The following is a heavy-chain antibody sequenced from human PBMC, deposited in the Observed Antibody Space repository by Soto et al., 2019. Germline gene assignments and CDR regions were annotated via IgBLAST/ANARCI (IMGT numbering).Heavy chain of an antibody. D-gene: IGHD3-22*01. CDR2: IYSSGTFI. V-gene: IGHV3-21*01. J-gene: IGHJ4*02. CDR3: GRAIGRGIIRD. Sequence: EVQLVESGGGLVKPGGSLRPSCTASGFIFRTYGMTWVRQAPGKGLEWVSSIYSSGTFIYYADSVKGRFTISRDDAKNSLFLQLNSLRAEDTAVYYCGRAIGRGIIRDWGQGTLVTVSS. CDR1: GFIFRTYG.